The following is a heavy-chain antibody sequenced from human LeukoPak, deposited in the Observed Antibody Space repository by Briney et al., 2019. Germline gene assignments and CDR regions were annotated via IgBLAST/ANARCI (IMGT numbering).Heavy chain of an antibody. CDR2: IYYSGST. CDR3: ARNHTHEGYGYYFDY. CDR1: VGSISSSSYY. Sequence: SETLSLTCTVSVGSISSSSYYWGWIRQPPGKGLEWIGSIYYSGSTSYNPSLKSRVTISVETSKNQFSLKLSSVTAADTAFYYCARNHTHEGYGYYFDYWGQGTLVTVSS. D-gene: IGHD5-12*01. V-gene: IGHV4-39*01. J-gene: IGHJ4*02.